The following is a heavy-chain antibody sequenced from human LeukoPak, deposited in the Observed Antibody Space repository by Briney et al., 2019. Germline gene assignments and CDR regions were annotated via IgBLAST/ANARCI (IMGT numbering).Heavy chain of an antibody. V-gene: IGHV3-7*04. J-gene: IGHJ4*02. CDR2: IKQDGSEK. CDR1: GFTFSSFW. CDR3: ARVRGLDY. D-gene: IGHD3-10*01. Sequence: PGGSLRLSCTASGFTFSSFWMSWVRQAPGKGLEWVANIKQDGSEKNYVDSVKGRFTISRDNAKNSLYLQMNSLGAEDTAVYYCARVRGLDYWGQGTLVTVSS.